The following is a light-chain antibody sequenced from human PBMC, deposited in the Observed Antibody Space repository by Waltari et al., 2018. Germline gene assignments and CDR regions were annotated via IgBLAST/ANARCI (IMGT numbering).Light chain of an antibody. CDR1: QSISSY. J-gene: IGKJ4*01. V-gene: IGKV1-39*01. CDR2: AAS. CDR3: QQSDTTPLT. Sequence: DIQMTQSPSSLSASVGDTVTISCRASQSISSYFKWYQQKPGKAPKFRIYAASSLYSGVPSRFSCSGSGTDFTLTISSLQPEDFATYYCQQSDTTPLTFGGGTKVEIK.